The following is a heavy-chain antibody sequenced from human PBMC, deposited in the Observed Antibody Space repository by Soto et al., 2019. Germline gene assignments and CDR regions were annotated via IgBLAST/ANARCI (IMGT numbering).Heavy chain of an antibody. Sequence: QVQLVESGGGLVKAGGSLRLSCAASGFTFSDHYMSWIRQAPGKGLEWISHISKSGSTIYYADSVKGRFTISRDSAKTSLYLQMNSLRAEETAVYYCAGVPADSYDVFHIWFQGTVVTVSS. CDR1: GFTFSDHY. D-gene: IGHD2-2*01. V-gene: IGHV3-11*01. CDR3: AGVPADSYDVFHI. CDR2: ISKSGSTI. J-gene: IGHJ3*02.